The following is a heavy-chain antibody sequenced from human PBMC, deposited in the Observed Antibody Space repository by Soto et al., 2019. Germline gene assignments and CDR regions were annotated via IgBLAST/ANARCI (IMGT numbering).Heavy chain of an antibody. CDR3: ARGPKVGARNGLSY. CDR1: GGTFSSYA. Sequence: SVKVSCKASGGTFSSYAISWVRQAPGQGLEWMGGIIPIFGTANYAQKFQGRVTITADESTSTAYMELSSLRSEDTAVYYCARGPKVGARNGLSYWGRGTLVTVSS. V-gene: IGHV1-69*13. D-gene: IGHD1-26*01. CDR2: IIPIFGTA. J-gene: IGHJ4*02.